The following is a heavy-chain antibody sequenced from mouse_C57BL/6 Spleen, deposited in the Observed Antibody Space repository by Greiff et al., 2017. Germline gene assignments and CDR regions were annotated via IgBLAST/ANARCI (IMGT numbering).Heavy chain of an antibody. CDR2: IDPETGGT. D-gene: IGHD1-1*01. J-gene: IGHJ4*01. CDR3: TRKGSSYSAMDY. Sequence: VQLQQSGAELVRPGASVTLSCKASGYTFTDYEMHWVKQTPVHGLEWIGAIDPETGGTAYNQKFKGKAILTADKSSSTAYMELRSLTSEDSAVYYCTRKGSSYSAMDYWGQGTSVTVSS. V-gene: IGHV1-15*01. CDR1: GYTFTDYE.